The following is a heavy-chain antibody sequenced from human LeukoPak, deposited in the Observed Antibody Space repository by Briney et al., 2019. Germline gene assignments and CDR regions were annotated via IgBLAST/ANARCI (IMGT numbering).Heavy chain of an antibody. D-gene: IGHD2-2*01. V-gene: IGHV4-34*01. CDR3: ARGRRDIVVVPAAKPGGWFDP. CDR1: GGSISSYY. CDR2: INHSGST. Sequence: SETLSLTCTVAGGSISSYYWSWIRQPPGKGLEWIGEINHSGSTNYNPSLKSRVTISVDTSENQFSLKLSSVTAADTAVHYCARGRRDIVVVPAAKPGGWFDPWGQGTLVTVSS. J-gene: IGHJ5*02.